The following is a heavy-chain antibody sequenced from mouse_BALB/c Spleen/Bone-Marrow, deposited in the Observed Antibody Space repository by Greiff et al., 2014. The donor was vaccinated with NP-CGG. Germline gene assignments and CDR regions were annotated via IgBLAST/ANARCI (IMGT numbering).Heavy chain of an antibody. J-gene: IGHJ4*01. CDR1: GFTFSSFG. CDR2: ISSGSSTI. D-gene: IGHD3-3*01. CDR3: TRSGTLGAMDY. V-gene: IGHV5-17*02. Sequence: EVQVVESGGGLAQPGGSRKLSCAASGFTFSSFGMHWVRQAPEKGLEWVAYISSGSSTIYYADTMKGRFTISRDNPKNTLFLQMTSLRSEDTAMYYCTRSGTLGAMDYWGQGTSVTVSS.